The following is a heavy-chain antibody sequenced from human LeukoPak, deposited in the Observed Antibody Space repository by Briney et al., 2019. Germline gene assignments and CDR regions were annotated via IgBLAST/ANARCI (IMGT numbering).Heavy chain of an antibody. CDR1: GGSFSGYY. D-gene: IGHD3-3*01. CDR2: INHSGST. CDR3: ARDGFDFWSGYHISP. V-gene: IGHV4-34*01. Sequence: PSETLSLTCAVYGGSFSGYYWSWIRQTPGKGLEWIGEINHSGSTNYNPSLKSRVTMSVDTSKNQFSLKLSSVTAADTAVYYCARDGFDFWSGYHISPWGQGTLVTVSS. J-gene: IGHJ5*02.